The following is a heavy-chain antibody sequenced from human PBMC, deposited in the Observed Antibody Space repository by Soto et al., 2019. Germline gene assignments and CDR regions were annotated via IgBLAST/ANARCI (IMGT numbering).Heavy chain of an antibody. CDR1: GGSISSGGYS. CDR2: IYHSGST. CDR3: ARGGDCSSTSCYYYGMDV. D-gene: IGHD2-2*01. J-gene: IGHJ6*02. V-gene: IGHV4-30-2*01. Sequence: QLQLQESGSGLVKPSQTLSLTCAVSGGSISSGGYSWSWIRQPPGKGLEWIGYIYHSGSTYYNPYLKSRVTISVDRSKNQFSLKLSSVTAADTAVYYGARGGDCSSTSCYYYGMDVWGQGTTVTVSS.